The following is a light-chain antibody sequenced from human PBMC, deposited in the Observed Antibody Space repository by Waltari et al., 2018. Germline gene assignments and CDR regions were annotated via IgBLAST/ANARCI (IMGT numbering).Light chain of an antibody. CDR3: QQTYTTPRT. Sequence: DLQMTQSPSSRSASVEDRVTSTSRASQKISSYLNWYQQKPGTTPRLLIYDASRLQSGVPSRFSGSGSGTDFTLTISSLQPEDFGTYYCQQTYTTPRTFGQGTKVETK. CDR1: QKISSY. CDR2: DAS. J-gene: IGKJ1*01. V-gene: IGKV1-39*01.